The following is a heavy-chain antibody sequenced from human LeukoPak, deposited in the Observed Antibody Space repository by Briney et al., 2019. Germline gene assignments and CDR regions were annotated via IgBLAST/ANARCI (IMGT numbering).Heavy chain of an antibody. CDR1: GFTFSSYA. D-gene: IGHD2-2*01. V-gene: IGHV3-30*01. CDR3: ARPPALYQLLYYFDY. CDR2: ISYDGSNK. J-gene: IGHJ4*02. Sequence: GRSLRLSCAASGFTFSSYAMHWVRQAPGKGLEWVAVISYDGSNKYYADSVKGRFTISRDNSKNTLYLQMNSLRAEDTAVYYCARPPALYQLLYYFDYGGQGTLVTVSS.